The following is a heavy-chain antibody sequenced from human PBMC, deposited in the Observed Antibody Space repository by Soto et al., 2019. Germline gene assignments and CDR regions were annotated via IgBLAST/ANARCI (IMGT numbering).Heavy chain of an antibody. CDR3: ARVWGYDILTGEYDY. D-gene: IGHD3-9*01. J-gene: IGHJ4*02. CDR2: ISGSGGST. Sequence: AGGSLRLSCAASGFTFSSYAMSWVRQAPGKGLEWVSAISGSGGSTYYADSVKGRFTISRDNAKNSLYLQMNSLRAEDTAVYYCARVWGYDILTGEYDYWGQGTLVTVSS. V-gene: IGHV3-23*01. CDR1: GFTFSSYA.